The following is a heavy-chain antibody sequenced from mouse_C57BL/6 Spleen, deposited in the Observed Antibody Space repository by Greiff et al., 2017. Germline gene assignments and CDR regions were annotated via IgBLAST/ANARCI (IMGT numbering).Heavy chain of an antibody. CDR3: TRLNRGAMDS. J-gene: IGHJ4*01. Sequence: VQLQQSGAELVRPGASVTLSCKASGYTFTDYEMHWVKQTPVHGLEWIGAIDPETGGTAYNQKFKGKAILTADKSSSTAYIELRSLTSEDSAVYYCTRLNRGAMDSWGQGTSVTVSS. CDR2: IDPETGGT. CDR1: GYTFTDYE. V-gene: IGHV1-15*01.